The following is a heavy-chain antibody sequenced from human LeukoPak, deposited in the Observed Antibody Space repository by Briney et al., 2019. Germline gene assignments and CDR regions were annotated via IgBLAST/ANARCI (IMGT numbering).Heavy chain of an antibody. Sequence: ASVKVSCKAFGYTFTSYSITWVRQAPGQGLEWMGWISAHNGNTNYAQNLQGRVTMTTDASTSTAYMELRSLRSDDTAVYYCVRNGGTTWWDNFDYWGQGTLVTVSS. V-gene: IGHV1-18*01. CDR3: VRNGGTTWWDNFDY. CDR2: ISAHNGNT. CDR1: GYTFTSYS. D-gene: IGHD2-8*02. J-gene: IGHJ4*02.